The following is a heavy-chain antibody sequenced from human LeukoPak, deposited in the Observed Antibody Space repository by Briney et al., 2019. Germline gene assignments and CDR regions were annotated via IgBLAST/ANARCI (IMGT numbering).Heavy chain of an antibody. V-gene: IGHV4-59*01. Sequence: SETLSLTCTVSNGSISSDYWTWIRQPPGKGLEWIGYIYYSGSTRYNPSLESRATISLDTSRNQFSLKLTSMTAADTAVDYCARLTTRPGGIRPLIMDFWGQGTLVTVSS. CDR2: IYYSGST. CDR3: ARLTTRPGGIRPLIMDF. D-gene: IGHD3-10*01. J-gene: IGHJ4*02. CDR1: NGSISSDY.